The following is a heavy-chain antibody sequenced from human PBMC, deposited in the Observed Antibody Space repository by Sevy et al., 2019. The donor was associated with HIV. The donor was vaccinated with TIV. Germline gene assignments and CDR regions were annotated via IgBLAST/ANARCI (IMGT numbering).Heavy chain of an antibody. J-gene: IGHJ4*02. CDR3: ARDRFSGVLDY. CDR1: GFTFRSYA. CDR2: IEYDGSKK. V-gene: IGHV3-30*04. Sequence: GGSLRLSCAASGFTFRSYAMQWVRQAPGKGLEWVALIEYDGSKKYYADSVKGRFTISRCNSKNTLYLRINSLRAEDTATYCCARDRFSGVLDYWGQGTLVTVSS. D-gene: IGHD1-26*01.